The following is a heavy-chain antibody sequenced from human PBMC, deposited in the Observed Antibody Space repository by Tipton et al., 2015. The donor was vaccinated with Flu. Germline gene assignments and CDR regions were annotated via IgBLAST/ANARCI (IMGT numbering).Heavy chain of an antibody. Sequence: SLRLSCAASGFTFSNYDMNWVRQAPGKGLEWVSYITGRGTTIHYADSVKGRFTISRDNAKNSVYLQMNSLSAEDTAVYYCARGLTSWSGFVANGLDAWGQGTSVTVSS. J-gene: IGHJ6*02. V-gene: IGHV3-11*01. D-gene: IGHD3-3*01. CDR1: GFTFSNYD. CDR2: ITGRGTTI. CDR3: ARGLTSWSGFVANGLDA.